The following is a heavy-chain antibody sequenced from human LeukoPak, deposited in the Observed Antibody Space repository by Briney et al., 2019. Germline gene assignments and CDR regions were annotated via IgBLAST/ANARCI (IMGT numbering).Heavy chain of an antibody. CDR3: AATSQRGQGGSGSYPPYYYGMDV. J-gene: IGHJ6*04. V-gene: IGHV1-58*01. D-gene: IGHD3-10*01. CDR1: GFTFTISS. Sequence: SVKVSCKASGFTFTISSVQWVRQARGHRLEWIGWIVVGRGNTNYAQKFQERVTITRDMSTSTAYMELSSLRSEDTAVYYCAATSQRGQGGSGSYPPYYYGMDVWGKGTTVTVSS. CDR2: IVVGRGNT.